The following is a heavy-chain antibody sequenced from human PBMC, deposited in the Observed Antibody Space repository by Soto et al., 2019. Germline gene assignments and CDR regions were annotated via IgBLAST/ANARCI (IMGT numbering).Heavy chain of an antibody. J-gene: IGHJ4*02. D-gene: IGHD3-9*01. V-gene: IGHV3-66*01. Sequence: EVQLVESGGGLVQPGGSLRLSCAASGFTVNSNYMSWVRQAPGKGLEWVSVIYSDGSTYYADSVKGRFIISRDNSNNTLYFQMNSLRAEDTAVYYCATLTKYDILTGFYPCWGQGTLVTVSP. CDR1: GFTVNSNY. CDR2: IYSDGST. CDR3: ATLTKYDILTGFYPC.